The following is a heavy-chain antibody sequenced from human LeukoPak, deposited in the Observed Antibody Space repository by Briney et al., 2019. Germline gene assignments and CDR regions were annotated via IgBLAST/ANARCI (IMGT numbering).Heavy chain of an antibody. J-gene: IGHJ4*02. Sequence: GESLQISCKSSGFTFSTYSFAWVRQMPGKGLEWMGVIYAGDSSTRYSPSFQGQVTISVDKSISTAYLQWSSLKASDSAIYYCARHSCYDSWGQGTLVTVSS. D-gene: IGHD3-16*01. CDR1: GFTFSTYS. CDR3: ARHSCYDS. CDR2: IYAGDSST. V-gene: IGHV5-51*01.